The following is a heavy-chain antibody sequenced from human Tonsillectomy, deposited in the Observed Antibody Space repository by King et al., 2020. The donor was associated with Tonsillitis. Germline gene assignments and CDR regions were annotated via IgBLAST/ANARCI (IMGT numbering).Heavy chain of an antibody. Sequence: VQLVESGGGLVQPGGSLRLSCAASGFTFSSYSMNWVRQAPGKGLEWVSYISSSSSTIYYADSVKGRFTISRDNAKNSLYLQMNSLRDEDTAVYYCARDDFGPRSGYYYVQTYYFDYWGQGTLVTVSS. J-gene: IGHJ4*02. CDR2: ISSSSSTI. V-gene: IGHV3-48*02. CDR3: ARDDFGPRSGYYYVQTYYFDY. CDR1: GFTFSSYS. D-gene: IGHD3-22*01.